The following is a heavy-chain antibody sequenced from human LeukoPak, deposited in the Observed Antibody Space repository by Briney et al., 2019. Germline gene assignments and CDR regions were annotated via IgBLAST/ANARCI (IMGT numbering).Heavy chain of an antibody. Sequence: SVKVSCKASGGTFSSYAISWLGQAAGQGLEWMGSIIPILGIANYAQKFQGSVTITADKSTSTAYMELSSLRSEDTAVYYCARVESGGSCYDYWGQGTLVTVSS. D-gene: IGHD2-15*01. CDR1: GGTFSSYA. J-gene: IGHJ4*02. V-gene: IGHV1-69*04. CDR2: IIPILGIA. CDR3: ARVESGGSCYDY.